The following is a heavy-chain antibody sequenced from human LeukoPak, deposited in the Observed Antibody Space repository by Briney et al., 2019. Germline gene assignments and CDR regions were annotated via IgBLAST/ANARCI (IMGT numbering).Heavy chain of an antibody. CDR3: ARDSYGSSGYYYVSDY. CDR2: ISSTSSYI. CDR1: GFTFSSYS. J-gene: IGHJ4*02. D-gene: IGHD3-22*01. Sequence: MAGGSLRLSCAASGFTFSSYSMNWVRQAPGKGLEWVSSISSTSSYIYYADSVKGRFTISRDNAKNSLFLQMNSLRAEDTAVYYCARDSYGSSGYYYVSDYWGQGTLVTVSS. V-gene: IGHV3-21*01.